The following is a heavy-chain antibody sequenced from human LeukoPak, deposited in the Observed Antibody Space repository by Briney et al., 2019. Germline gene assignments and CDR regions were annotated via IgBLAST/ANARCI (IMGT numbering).Heavy chain of an antibody. CDR2: IYFSGDT. CDR1: VDSISSVGHY. D-gene: IGHD3-22*01. CDR3: ARDSGFWLY. V-gene: IGHV4-39*07. Sequence: SETRSLTCTVSVDSISSVGHYWGWIRQTPGKRLEWIGNIYFSGDTSYNPSLKSRLTMSVDTSKNQLFLNLDSVTAADTGVYYCARDSGFWLYWGQGTLVTVSS. J-gene: IGHJ4*02.